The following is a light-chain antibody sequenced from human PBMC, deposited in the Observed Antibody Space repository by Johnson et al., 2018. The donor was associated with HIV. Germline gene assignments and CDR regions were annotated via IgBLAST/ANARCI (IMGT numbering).Light chain of an antibody. CDR3: GTWDSSLSAFYV. Sequence: QSVLTQPPSVSAAPGQKVTISCSGSSSNIGNNYVSWYQQLPGTAPKLLIYDNNKRPSGIPDRFSGSKSGTSATLCITGLHTGDEADYYCGTWDSSLSAFYVFGTGTKVTVL. CDR1: SSNIGNNY. V-gene: IGLV1-51*01. CDR2: DNN. J-gene: IGLJ1*01.